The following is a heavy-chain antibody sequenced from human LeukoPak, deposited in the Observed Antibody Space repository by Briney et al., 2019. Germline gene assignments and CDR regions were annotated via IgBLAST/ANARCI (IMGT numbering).Heavy chain of an antibody. D-gene: IGHD2/OR15-2a*01. J-gene: IGHJ4*02. Sequence: SETLSLTCAVSGASVSNSHWNWIRQFPGKGLEWIGRLSYTGKTDYSPSLSSRVTISLGTSNNQVSLKLKSVTAADTAVYYCSEGYFEPFAHWGPGALVTVSS. CDR3: SEGYFEPFAH. V-gene: IGHV4-59*02. CDR2: LSYTGKT. CDR1: GASVSNSH.